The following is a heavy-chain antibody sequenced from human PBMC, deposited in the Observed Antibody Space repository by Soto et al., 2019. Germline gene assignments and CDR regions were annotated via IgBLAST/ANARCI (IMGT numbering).Heavy chain of an antibody. CDR3: AKQMGTWVDTAIDF. CDR1: DFSFTQHA. D-gene: IGHD1-1*01. CDR2: LSRNGRNN. V-gene: IGHV3-23*01. J-gene: IGHJ4*02. Sequence: GGYLRLSCVAADFSFTQHAMTWVRLPPGKWIRWVAGLSRNGRNNYYIHCVGGRFTISRDNSKYIVYLRMNSLKAEYKSVYFCAKQMGTWVDTAIDFWGQGTQVTASS.